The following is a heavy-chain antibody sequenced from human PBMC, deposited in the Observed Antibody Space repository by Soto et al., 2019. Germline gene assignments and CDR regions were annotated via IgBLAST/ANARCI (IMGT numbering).Heavy chain of an antibody. CDR1: GFTFSSNG. V-gene: IGHV3-30*03. D-gene: IGHD3-22*01. CDR3: ARWVGGSMYDNSGKYDS. Sequence: QVQLVESGGGVVQPGRSLRLTCAASGFTFSSNGMHWVRQAPGKGLEWVALVAYDGSKTYYGDSVRGRFTISRDNSENTLYLQMNSLRAEDTAVYCCARWVGGSMYDNSGKYDSWGQGTLVTVSS. J-gene: IGHJ5*01. CDR2: VAYDGSKT.